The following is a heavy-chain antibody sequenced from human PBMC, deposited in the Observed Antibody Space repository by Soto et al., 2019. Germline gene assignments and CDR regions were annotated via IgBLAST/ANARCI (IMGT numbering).Heavy chain of an antibody. Sequence: GGSLRLSCAASGFTFSSYSMNWVRQAPGKGLEWVSYISSSSSTIYYADSVKGRFTISRDNAKNSLYLQMNSLRDEDTAVYYCARDGTIGYCSSTSCYFDYWGQGTLVTVSS. D-gene: IGHD2-2*01. CDR1: GFTFSSYS. CDR2: ISSSSSTI. V-gene: IGHV3-48*02. CDR3: ARDGTIGYCSSTSCYFDY. J-gene: IGHJ4*02.